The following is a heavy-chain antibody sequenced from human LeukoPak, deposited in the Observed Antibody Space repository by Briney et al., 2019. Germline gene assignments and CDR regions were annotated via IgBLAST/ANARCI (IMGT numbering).Heavy chain of an antibody. V-gene: IGHV3-23*01. CDR1: GXTFSSYA. D-gene: IGHD3-22*01. CDR3: AKDGGPRYYYDSSGYYYLDY. Sequence: GGSLRLSCAASGXTFSSYAMSWVRQAPGKGLEWVSAISGSGGSTYYADSVKGRFTISRDNSKNTLYLQMNSLRAEDTAVYYCAKDGGPRYYYDSSGYYYLDYWGQGTLVTVSS. J-gene: IGHJ4*02. CDR2: ISGSGGST.